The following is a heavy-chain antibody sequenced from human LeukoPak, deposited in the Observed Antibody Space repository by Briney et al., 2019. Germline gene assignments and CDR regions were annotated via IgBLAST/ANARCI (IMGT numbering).Heavy chain of an antibody. D-gene: IGHD6-6*01. CDR1: GFTFSSYS. V-gene: IGHV3-21*01. Sequence: PGGSLRLSCAASGFTFSSYSMNWVRQAPGKGLEWVSSISSSSSYIYYADSVKGRFTISRDNAKNSLYLQMTSLRAEDTAVYYCARDSDSSDYYYYYYMDVWGKGTTVTVSS. CDR3: ARDSDSSDYYYYYYMDV. J-gene: IGHJ6*03. CDR2: ISSSSSYI.